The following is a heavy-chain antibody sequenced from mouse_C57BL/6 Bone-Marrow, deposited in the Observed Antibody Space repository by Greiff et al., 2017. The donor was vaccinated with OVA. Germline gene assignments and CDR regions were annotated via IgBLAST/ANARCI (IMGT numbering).Heavy chain of an antibody. J-gene: IGHJ2*01. D-gene: IGHD1-1*01. CDR2: IWWDDDK. V-gene: IGHV8-8*01. CDR3: ARIYYYGSSYYFDY. Sequence: QVTLKECGPGILQPSQTLSLTCSFSGFSLSTFGMGVGWIRQPSGKGLEWLAHIWWDDDKYYNPALKSRLTISKDTSKNQVFLKIANVDTADTATYYCARIYYYGSSYYFDYWGQGTTLTVSS. CDR1: GFSLSTFGMG.